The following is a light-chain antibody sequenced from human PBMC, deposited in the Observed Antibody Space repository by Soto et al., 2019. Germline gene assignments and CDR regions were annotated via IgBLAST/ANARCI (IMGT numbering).Light chain of an antibody. Sequence: DIQMTQSPSILSASVGDRVAITCRASESISNWLAWYQQKPGKAPKVLIYDASRLQSGVPERFSGSGSGTEFTLTISSLQADDMATYYCQQYKSYSYTFGQGTNLEI. CDR2: DAS. CDR1: ESISNW. J-gene: IGKJ2*01. V-gene: IGKV1-5*01. CDR3: QQYKSYSYT.